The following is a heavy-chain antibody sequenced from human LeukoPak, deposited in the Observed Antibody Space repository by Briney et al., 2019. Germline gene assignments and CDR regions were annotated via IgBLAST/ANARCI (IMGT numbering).Heavy chain of an antibody. CDR1: GFTFSSHA. D-gene: IGHD3-22*01. Sequence: GGSLRLSCAASGFTFSSHAMSWVRQAPGKGLEWVSAISDRGDNKQYTDSVKGRLTISRDNSKNTLYLQMNSLRADDTAVYYCAKVPHFNYDSSGYYIDYWGQGTLVTVSS. CDR3: AKVPHFNYDSSGYYIDY. V-gene: IGHV3-23*01. CDR2: ISDRGDNK. J-gene: IGHJ4*02.